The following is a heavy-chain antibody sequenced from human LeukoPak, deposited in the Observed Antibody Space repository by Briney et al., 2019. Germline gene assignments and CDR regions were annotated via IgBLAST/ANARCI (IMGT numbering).Heavy chain of an antibody. Sequence: SETLSLTCTVSGGSISSYYWSWIRQPPGKGLEWIGYIYTSGSTNYNPSLKSRVTISVDTSKNQFSLKLSSVTAADTAVYYCARRPSGGRGFHYFDYWGQGTLVTVSS. CDR3: ARRPSGGRGFHYFDY. CDR2: IYTSGST. D-gene: IGHD3-10*01. J-gene: IGHJ4*02. CDR1: GGSISSYY. V-gene: IGHV4-4*09.